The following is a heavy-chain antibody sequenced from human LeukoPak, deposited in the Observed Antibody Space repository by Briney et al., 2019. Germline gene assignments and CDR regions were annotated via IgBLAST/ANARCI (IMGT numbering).Heavy chain of an antibody. Sequence: GGSLRLSCAASGFTVSSNYMSWVRQAPGKGLEWVSVIYSGGNTYYADSVKGRFTISRDNSKNTLYLQMNSLRAEDTAVYYCAKPSGITMVRGISWGAFDIWGQGTMVTVSS. V-gene: IGHV3-53*01. CDR1: GFTVSSNY. J-gene: IGHJ3*02. CDR3: AKPSGITMVRGISWGAFDI. D-gene: IGHD3-10*01. CDR2: IYSGGNT.